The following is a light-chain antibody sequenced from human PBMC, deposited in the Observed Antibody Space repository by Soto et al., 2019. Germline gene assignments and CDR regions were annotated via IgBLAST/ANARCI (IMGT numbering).Light chain of an antibody. J-gene: IGLJ2*01. V-gene: IGLV2-23*03. CDR1: SSDVGSYNL. CDR2: EGS. CDR3: CSYAHISTFVV. Sequence: QSALTQPASVSGSPGQSITISCTGTSSDVGSYNLVSWYQQHPGKAPKLMIYEGSKRPSGVSNRFSGSKSGNTASLTISGLQAEDEADYYCCSYAHISTFVVFGGGTKLIVL.